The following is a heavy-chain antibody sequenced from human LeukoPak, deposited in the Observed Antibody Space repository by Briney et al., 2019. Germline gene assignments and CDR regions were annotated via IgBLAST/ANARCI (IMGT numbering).Heavy chain of an antibody. CDR3: AGGGTVAATIDY. J-gene: IGHJ4*02. CDR2: IRYDGSNK. CDR1: GFTFSSYG. D-gene: IGHD2-15*01. V-gene: IGHV3-30*02. Sequence: PGGSLRLSCAASGFTFSSYGMHWVRQAPGRGLEWVAFIRYDGSNKYYADSVKGRFTISRDNSKNTLYLQMNSLRAEDTAVYYCAGGGTVAATIDYWGQRTLVTVSS.